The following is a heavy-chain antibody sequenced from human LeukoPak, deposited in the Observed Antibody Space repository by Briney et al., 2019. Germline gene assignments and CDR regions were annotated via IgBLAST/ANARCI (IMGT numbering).Heavy chain of an antibody. V-gene: IGHV3-23*01. Sequence: GGTLRLSCAASGFTFSSYGMSWVRQAPGKGLEWVSAINTSGGSTYYADSVKGRFTISRDNSKNTLYLQMNSLRAEDTAIYYCAKNGDRGAYCSGGSCYPYFYYYMDVWGKGTTVTVSS. CDR1: GFTFSSYG. J-gene: IGHJ6*03. D-gene: IGHD2-15*01. CDR2: INTSGGST. CDR3: AKNGDRGAYCSGGSCYPYFYYYMDV.